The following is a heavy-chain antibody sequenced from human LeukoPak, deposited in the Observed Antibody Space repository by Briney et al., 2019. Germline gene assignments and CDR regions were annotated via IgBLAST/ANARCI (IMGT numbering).Heavy chain of an antibody. CDR1: GFTFSSDW. V-gene: IGHV3-7*03. CDR2: IKQDGSEK. J-gene: IGHJ4*02. CDR3: ARDGACSGGSCYSPYLVY. D-gene: IGHD2-15*01. Sequence: GGSLRVSCAASGFTFSSDWMSWVRQAPGKGLEWVANIKQDGSEKYYVDFVKGRFTISRDNAKNSLYLQMNSLRAEDTAVYYCARDGACSGGSCYSPYLVYWGQGTLVTLSS.